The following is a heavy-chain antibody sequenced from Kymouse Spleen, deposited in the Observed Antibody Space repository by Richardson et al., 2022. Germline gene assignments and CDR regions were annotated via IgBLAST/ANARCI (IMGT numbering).Heavy chain of an antibody. CDR3: ARDYYGSGSYYSPFDY. V-gene: IGHV4-61*01. D-gene: IGHD3-10*01. CDR2: IYYSGST. Sequence: QVQLQESGPGLVKPSETLSLTCTVSGGSVSSGSYYWSWIRQPPGKGLEWIGYIYYSGSTNYNPSLKSRVTISVDTSKNQFSLKLSSVTAADTAVYYCARDYYGSGSYYSPFDYWGQGTLVTVSS. CDR1: GGSVSSGSYY. J-gene: IGHJ4*02.